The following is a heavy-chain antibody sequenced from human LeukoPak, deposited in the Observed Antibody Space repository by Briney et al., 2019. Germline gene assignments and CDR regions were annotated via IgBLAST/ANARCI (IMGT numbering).Heavy chain of an antibody. D-gene: IGHD4-17*01. CDR1: GFTFSSYS. V-gene: IGHV3-48*04. CDR2: ISSSSSTI. Sequence: GGSLRLTCAASGFTFSSYSMNWVGQAPGKGLEWVSYISSSSSTIYYADSVKGRFTISRDNAKNSLYLQMNSLRAEDTAVYYCARLTTVTTSAPGYFDLWGRGTLVTVSS. CDR3: ARLTTVTTSAPGYFDL. J-gene: IGHJ2*01.